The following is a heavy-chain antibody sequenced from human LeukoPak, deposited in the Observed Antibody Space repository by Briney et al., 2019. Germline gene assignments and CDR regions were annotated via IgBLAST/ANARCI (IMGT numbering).Heavy chain of an antibody. CDR2: IYYSGST. J-gene: IGHJ4*02. CDR3: ARVDSSGYYFDY. D-gene: IGHD3-22*01. CDR1: GGSFSGYY. Sequence: PSETLSLTCAVYGGSFSGYYWSWIRQPPGKGLECIGYIYYSGSTNYNPSLKSRVTISVDTSKNQFSLKLSSVTAADTAVYYCARVDSSGYYFDYWGQGTLVTVSS. V-gene: IGHV4-59*01.